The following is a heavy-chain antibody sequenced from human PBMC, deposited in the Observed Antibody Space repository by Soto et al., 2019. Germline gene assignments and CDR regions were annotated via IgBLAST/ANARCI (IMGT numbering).Heavy chain of an antibody. CDR2: IWYDGSNK. CDR1: GFTFSSYG. D-gene: IGHD2-15*01. Sequence: QVQLVESGGGVVQPGRSLRLSCAASGFTFSSYGMHWVRQAPGKGLEWVAVIWYDGSNKYYADSVKGRFTISRDNSKNTLYMQWNGLSAEDRAVYYCARELAALAQPFDYWGQGTLVTVSS. J-gene: IGHJ4*02. V-gene: IGHV3-33*01. CDR3: ARELAALAQPFDY.